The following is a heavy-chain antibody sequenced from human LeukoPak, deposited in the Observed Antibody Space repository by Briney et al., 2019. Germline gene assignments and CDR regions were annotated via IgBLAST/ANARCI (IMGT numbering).Heavy chain of an antibody. CDR3: AKGGRSAIDY. CDR2: IGGSGGST. D-gene: IGHD4-17*01. CDR1: GFTFSSYA. Sequence: GGSLRLSCAASGFTFSSYAMHWVRQAPGKGLEWVSAIGGSGGSTYYADSVKGRFTISRDNSKKTLYLQMNSLRAEDTAVYYCAKGGRSAIDYWGQGTLVTVSS. J-gene: IGHJ4*02. V-gene: IGHV3-23*01.